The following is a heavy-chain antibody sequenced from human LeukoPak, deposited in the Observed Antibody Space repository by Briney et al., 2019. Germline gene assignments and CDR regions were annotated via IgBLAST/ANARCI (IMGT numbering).Heavy chain of an antibody. Sequence: GGSLRLSCVASGFTFSDYYMSWLRQAPGKGLEWVAYICDSGRTVYYADSVKGRFTISRDNAKNSVYLQVNNLRAEDTAVYYCARDRLGDYDHSGYYDKWGQGTLVTVSS. J-gene: IGHJ4*02. D-gene: IGHD3-22*01. V-gene: IGHV3-11*01. CDR1: GFTFSDYY. CDR3: ARDRLGDYDHSGYYDK. CDR2: ICDSGRTV.